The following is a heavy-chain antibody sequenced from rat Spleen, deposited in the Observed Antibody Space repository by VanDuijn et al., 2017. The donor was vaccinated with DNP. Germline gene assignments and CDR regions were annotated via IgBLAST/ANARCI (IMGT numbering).Heavy chain of an antibody. Sequence: QVQLQQSGAELAKPGSSVKISCTASGYTFTSYYIGWIKQTTGQGLDYIGYINTGSGGTKYNEKFKGKATLTVDKSSSTAFMQLSSLTPVDSAVYFCARRSIAAISTEAMDAWGQGTSVTVSS. J-gene: IGHJ4*01. CDR1: GYTFTSYY. V-gene: IGHV1-43*01. CDR3: ARRSIAAISTEAMDA. CDR2: INTGSGGT. D-gene: IGHD1-2*01.